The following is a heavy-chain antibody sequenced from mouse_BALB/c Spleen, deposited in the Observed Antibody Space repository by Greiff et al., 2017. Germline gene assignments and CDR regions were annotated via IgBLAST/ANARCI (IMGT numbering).Heavy chain of an antibody. CDR2: ISSGGST. Sequence: EVQLVESGGGLVKPGGSLKLSCAASGFTFSSYAMSWVRQTPEKRLEWVASISSGGSTYYPDSVKGRFTISRDNARNILYLQMSSLRSEDTAMYYCASEEENYGSSPSWFAYWGQGTLVTVSA. V-gene: IGHV5-6-5*01. CDR1: GFTFSSYA. J-gene: IGHJ3*01. CDR3: ASEEENYGSSPSWFAY. D-gene: IGHD1-1*01.